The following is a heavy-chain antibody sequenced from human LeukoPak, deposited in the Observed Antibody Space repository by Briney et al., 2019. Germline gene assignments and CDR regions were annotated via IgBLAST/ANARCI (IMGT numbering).Heavy chain of an antibody. CDR3: ARVLYYYDSSRYPRPLESTPDELYYFDY. CDR1: GYTFTGYY. V-gene: IGHV1-2*02. Sequence: ASVKVSCKASGYTFTGYYMHWVRQAPGQGLEWMGWINPNSGGTNYAQKFQGRVTMTRDTSISTAYMDLSRLRSDDTAVYYCARVLYYYDSSRYPRPLESTPDELYYFDYWGQGTLVTVSS. CDR2: INPNSGGT. D-gene: IGHD3-22*01. J-gene: IGHJ4*02.